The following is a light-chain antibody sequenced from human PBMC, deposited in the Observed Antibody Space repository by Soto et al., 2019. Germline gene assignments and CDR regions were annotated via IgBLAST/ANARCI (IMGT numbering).Light chain of an antibody. J-gene: IGKJ1*01. CDR3: QQYGRSPWT. CDR2: GAS. V-gene: IGKV3-20*01. Sequence: EIVLTQSPGTLSLSPGERATLSCRASQSVSSSYLAWYQQKPGQAPRLLIYGASSRATGIPDRFRGSGSGTDFTFSIIRLEPEDFAVYYCQQYGRSPWTFGQGTKVEIK. CDR1: QSVSSSY.